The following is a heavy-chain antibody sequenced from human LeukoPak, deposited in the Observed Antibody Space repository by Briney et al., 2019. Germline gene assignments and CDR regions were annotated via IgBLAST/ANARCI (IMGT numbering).Heavy chain of an antibody. D-gene: IGHD2-21*02. J-gene: IGHJ5*02. CDR1: GGSFSGYY. CDR3: ASVPPANCGGDCYSEDWFDP. CDR2: INHSGST. V-gene: IGHV4-34*01. Sequence: SETLSLTCAVYGGSFSGYYWSWIRQPPGKGLEWIGEINHSGSTNYNPSLKSRVTISVDTSKNQFSLKLSSVTAADTAVYYCASVPPANCGGDCYSEDWFDPWGQRTLVTVSS.